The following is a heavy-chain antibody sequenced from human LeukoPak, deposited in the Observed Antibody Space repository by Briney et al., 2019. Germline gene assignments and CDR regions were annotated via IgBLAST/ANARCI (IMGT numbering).Heavy chain of an antibody. CDR3: AKDGPSTSNYGMDV. CDR1: GFTFSSYG. V-gene: IGHV3-30*18. Sequence: GGSLRLSCAASGFTFSSYGMHWVRQAPGKGLEWVAVISYDGSNKYYADSVKGRFTISRDNSKNTLYLQMNSLRAEDTAGYYCAKDGPSTSNYGMDVWGKGTTVTGSS. CDR2: ISYDGSNK. D-gene: IGHD2-2*01. J-gene: IGHJ6*04.